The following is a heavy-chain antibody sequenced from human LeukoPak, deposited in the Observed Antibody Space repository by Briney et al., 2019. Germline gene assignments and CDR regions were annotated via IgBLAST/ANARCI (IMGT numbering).Heavy chain of an antibody. J-gene: IGHJ3*02. CDR1: GFTFSSYG. D-gene: IGHD6-19*01. CDR2: IWYGGSNK. Sequence: SGGSLRLSCAASGFTFSSYGMHWVRQAPGKGLEWVAVIWYGGSNKYYADSVKGRFTISRDNSKNTLYLQMNSLRAEDTAVYYCAKEPGIAVDDAFDIWGQGTMVTVSS. CDR3: AKEPGIAVDDAFDI. V-gene: IGHV3-33*06.